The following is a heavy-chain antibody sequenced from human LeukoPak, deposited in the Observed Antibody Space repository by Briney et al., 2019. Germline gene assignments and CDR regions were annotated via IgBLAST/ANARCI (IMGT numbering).Heavy chain of an antibody. J-gene: IGHJ4*02. V-gene: IGHV3-48*03. CDR3: AKDRRLLASGWYYFDY. CDR2: ISSSGSTI. D-gene: IGHD6-19*01. Sequence: PGGSLRLSCAASGFTFSSYEMNWVRQAPGKGLEWVSYISSSGSTIYYADSVKGRFTISRDNSKNTLYLQMNSLRAEDTAVYYCAKDRRLLASGWYYFDYWGQGTLVTVSS. CDR1: GFTFSSYE.